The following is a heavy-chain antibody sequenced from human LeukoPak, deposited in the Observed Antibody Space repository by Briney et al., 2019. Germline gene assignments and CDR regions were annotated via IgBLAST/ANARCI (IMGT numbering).Heavy chain of an antibody. CDR1: GGSISSYY. J-gene: IGHJ6*02. CDR3: ARGTGYYYYGMDV. Sequence: SETLSPTCTVSGGSISSYYWSWIRQPPGKGLEWIGYIYYSGSTNYNPSLKSRVTISVDTSKNQFSLKLSSVTAADTAVYYCARGTGYYYYGMDVWGQGTTVTVSS. CDR2: IYYSGST. V-gene: IGHV4-59*01. D-gene: IGHD1-14*01.